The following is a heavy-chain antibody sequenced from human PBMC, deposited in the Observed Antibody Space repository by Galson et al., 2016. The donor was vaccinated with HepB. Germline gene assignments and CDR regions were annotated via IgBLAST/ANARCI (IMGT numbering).Heavy chain of an antibody. Sequence: SLRLSCAASGFNFSTYGMHWVRQAPGKGLEWVAFLWYDGSNKNYVNSVKGRFTISRDNSKSTVYLQMNSLRAEDTAVYYCARDNFYGSRTFGYGYYYYYGIDGWGQGTTVTVSS. CDR1: GFNFSTYG. J-gene: IGHJ6*02. V-gene: IGHV3-33*01. D-gene: IGHD3-10*01. CDR3: ARDNFYGSRTFGYGYYYYYGIDG. CDR2: LWYDGSNK.